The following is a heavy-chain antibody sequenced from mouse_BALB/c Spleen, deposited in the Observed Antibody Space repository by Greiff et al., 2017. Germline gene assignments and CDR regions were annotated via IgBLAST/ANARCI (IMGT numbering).Heavy chain of an antibody. D-gene: IGHD5-5*01. CDR1: GYSITSGYY. CDR2: ISYDGSN. J-gene: IGHJ3*01. CDR3: ARGLPFAY. V-gene: IGHV3-6*02. Sequence: EVKLVESGPGLVKPSQSLSLTCSVTGYSITSGYYWNWIRQFPGNKLEWMGYISYDGSNNYNPSLKNRISITRDTSKNQFFLKLNSVTTEDTATCYCARGLPFAYWGQGTLVTVSA.